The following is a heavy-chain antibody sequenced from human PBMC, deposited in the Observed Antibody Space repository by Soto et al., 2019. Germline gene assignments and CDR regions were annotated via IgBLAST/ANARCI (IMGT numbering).Heavy chain of an antibody. V-gene: IGHV5-10-1*01. Sequence: EVQLVQSGAEVKKPGESLRISCKGSGYSFTNYWISWVRQMPGKGLEWMGRIDPSDSYTYYSPSFQGHVTISADKSITTAYLQWSSLKASDTAIYFCARVDCTSDSCYVDYWGQGTLVTVSS. CDR2: IDPSDSYT. D-gene: IGHD2-2*01. CDR3: ARVDCTSDSCYVDY. CDR1: GYSFTNYW. J-gene: IGHJ4*02.